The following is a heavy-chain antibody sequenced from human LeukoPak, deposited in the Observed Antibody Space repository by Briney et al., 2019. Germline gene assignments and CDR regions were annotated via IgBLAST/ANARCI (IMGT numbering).Heavy chain of an antibody. CDR3: ARDSGPGGGYYDFWSGYFGPSYYYGMDV. Sequence: GASVKVSCKASGYTSTSYYMPWVRQAPGQGLEWMGIINPSGGSTSYAQKFQGRVTMTRDTSTSTVYMELSSLRSEDTAVYYCARDSGPGGGYYDFWSGYFGPSYYYGMDVWGQGTTVTVSS. V-gene: IGHV1-46*01. CDR2: INPSGGST. CDR1: GYTSTSYY. D-gene: IGHD3-3*01. J-gene: IGHJ6*02.